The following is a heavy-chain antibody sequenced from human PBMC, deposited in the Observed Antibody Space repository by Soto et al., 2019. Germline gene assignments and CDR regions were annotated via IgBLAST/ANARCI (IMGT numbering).Heavy chain of an antibody. D-gene: IGHD6-6*01. CDR1: GGSISSGGYY. Sequence: SETLSVTCTVSGGSISSGGYYWSWIRQHPGKGLEWIGYIYYSGSTYYNPSLKSRVTISVDTSKNQFSLKLSSVTAADTAVYYCARDTRQQLVGYYYYGMDVWGQGTTVTVSS. J-gene: IGHJ6*02. V-gene: IGHV4-31*03. CDR3: ARDTRQQLVGYYYYGMDV. CDR2: IYYSGST.